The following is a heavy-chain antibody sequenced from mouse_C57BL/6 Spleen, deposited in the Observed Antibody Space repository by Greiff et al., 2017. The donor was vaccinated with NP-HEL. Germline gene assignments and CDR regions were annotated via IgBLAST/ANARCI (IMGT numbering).Heavy chain of an antibody. Sequence: EVQLQQSGAELVRPGASVKLSCTASGFNIKDDYMHWVKQRPEQGLEWIGWIDPENGDTEYASKFQGKATITADTSSNTAYLQLSSLTSGDTAVYYCTPCPGGFAYWGQGTLVTVSA. J-gene: IGHJ3*01. V-gene: IGHV14-4*01. CDR1: GFNIKDDY. CDR2: IDPENGDT. CDR3: TPCPGGFAY.